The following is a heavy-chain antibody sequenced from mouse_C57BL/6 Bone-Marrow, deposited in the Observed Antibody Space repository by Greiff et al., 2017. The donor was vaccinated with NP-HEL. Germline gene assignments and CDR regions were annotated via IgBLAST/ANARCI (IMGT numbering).Heavy chain of an antibody. Sequence: EVHLVESGGGLVQSGRSLRLSCATSGFTFSDFYMEWVRQAPGKGLEWIAASRNKANDYTTEYSASVKGRFIVSRDTSQSILYLQMNALRAEDTAIYYCARDAGAGYDYWGQGTTLTVSS. J-gene: IGHJ2*01. CDR3: ARDAGAGYDY. D-gene: IGHD2-2*01. CDR2: SRNKANDYTT. CDR1: GFTFSDFY. V-gene: IGHV7-1*01.